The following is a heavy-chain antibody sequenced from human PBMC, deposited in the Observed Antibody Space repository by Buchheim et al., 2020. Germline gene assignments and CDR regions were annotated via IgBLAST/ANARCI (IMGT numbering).Heavy chain of an antibody. CDR1: GFTFSSYG. V-gene: IGHV3-30*18. CDR3: AKGPRGIQLWLLDFDY. Sequence: QVQLVESGGGVVQPGRSLRLSCAASGFTFSSYGMHWVRQAPGKGLEWVAVISYDGSNKYYADSVKGRFTISRDNYKNTLYLQMNSLRAEDTAVYYCAKGPRGIQLWLLDFDYWGQGTL. CDR2: ISYDGSNK. D-gene: IGHD5-18*01. J-gene: IGHJ4*02.